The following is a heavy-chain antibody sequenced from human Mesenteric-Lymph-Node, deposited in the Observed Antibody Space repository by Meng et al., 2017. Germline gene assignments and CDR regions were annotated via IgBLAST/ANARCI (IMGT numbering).Heavy chain of an antibody. CDR1: GFTFSNAW. D-gene: IGHD6-13*01. Sequence: ELQLGESGGDLVKPGESLRLSCAASGFTFSNAWMTWVRQAPGKGLEWVGHIKSKTYGGATDYAAPVKGRFTISRDDSKNTLYLQMNSLKTEDTAVYYCVSWDYWGQGTLVTVSS. CDR2: IKSKTYGGAT. J-gene: IGHJ4*02. V-gene: IGHV3-15*01. CDR3: VSWDY.